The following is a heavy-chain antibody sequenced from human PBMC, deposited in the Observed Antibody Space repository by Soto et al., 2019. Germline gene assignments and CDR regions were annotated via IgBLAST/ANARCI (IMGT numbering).Heavy chain of an antibody. J-gene: IGHJ6*02. CDR1: GGSISSAGDY. CDR2: IYYSGST. CDR3: ARDRLDPENYYYYYGMDV. D-gene: IGHD6-19*01. V-gene: IGHV4-31*03. Sequence: QVQLQESGPGLVKPSQTLSLTCTVSGGSISSAGDYWSWIRQHPGKGLEWIGYIYYSGSTYYNPSLKSRDTISVDTSKNQLSLKLSSLTAADTAVYYCARDRLDPENYYYYYGMDVWGQGTTVTVSS.